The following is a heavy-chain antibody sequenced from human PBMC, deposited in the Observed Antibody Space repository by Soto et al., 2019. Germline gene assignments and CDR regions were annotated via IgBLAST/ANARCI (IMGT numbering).Heavy chain of an antibody. D-gene: IGHD2-2*01. CDR3: ARSRTSATPFLWFDP. Sequence: PSETLSLTCTVSGGSISSYYWSWIRQPPGKGLEWIGYIYYSGSTNYNPSLKSRVTISVDTSKNQFSLKLSSVTAADTAVYYCARSRTSATPFLWFDPWGQGTLVTVSS. V-gene: IGHV4-59*12. J-gene: IGHJ5*02. CDR1: GGSISSYY. CDR2: IYYSGST.